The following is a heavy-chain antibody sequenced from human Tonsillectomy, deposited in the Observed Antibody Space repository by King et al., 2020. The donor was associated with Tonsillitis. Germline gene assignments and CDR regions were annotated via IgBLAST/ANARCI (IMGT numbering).Heavy chain of an antibody. CDR1: GGTFSSYA. J-gene: IGHJ5*02. CDR2: IIPIFGTA. Sequence: QVQLVQSGAEVKKPGSSVKVSCKASGGTFSSYAISWVRQAPGQGPEWMGGIIPIFGTANYAQKFQGRVTTTADESTSTAYMELSSLSSEDTAVYYCASFHDDYWGINWFDPWGQGTLVTVSS. CDR3: ASFHDDYWGINWFDP. V-gene: IGHV1-69*01. D-gene: IGHD4-17*01.